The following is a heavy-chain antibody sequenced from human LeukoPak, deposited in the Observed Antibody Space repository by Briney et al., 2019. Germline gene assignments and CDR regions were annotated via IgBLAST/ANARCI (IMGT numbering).Heavy chain of an antibody. D-gene: IGHD1-26*01. J-gene: IGHJ4*02. Sequence: SETLSLTCTVSGGSIRSSSYYWGWIRQPPGKGLEWIGSVYYSGSTNYNPSLKSRVTISVDTSKNQFSLKLSSVTAADTAVYYCARGRGSYGPYYFDYWGQGTLVTVSS. CDR3: ARGRGSYGPYYFDY. CDR2: VYYSGST. CDR1: GGSIRSSSYY. V-gene: IGHV4-39*07.